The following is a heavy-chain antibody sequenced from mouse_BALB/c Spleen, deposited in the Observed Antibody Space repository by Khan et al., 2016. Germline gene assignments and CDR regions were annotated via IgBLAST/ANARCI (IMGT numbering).Heavy chain of an antibody. Sequence: VQLQQPGAELVKPGASVKLSCTASGFNFKDTYMHWVKQRPEQGLEWIGRIDPANGNTKYDPKFQGKATITADTSSNTVYLQLSSLTSEDTAVYYCASRLAYWGQGTLVTVSA. J-gene: IGHJ3*01. V-gene: IGHV14-3*02. CDR2: IDPANGNT. CDR1: GFNFKDTY. CDR3: ASRLAY.